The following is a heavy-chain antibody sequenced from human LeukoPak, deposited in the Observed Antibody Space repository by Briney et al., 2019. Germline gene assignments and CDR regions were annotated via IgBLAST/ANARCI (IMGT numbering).Heavy chain of an antibody. D-gene: IGHD6-19*01. CDR2: IYSGGTT. CDR1: GFTVSSNY. V-gene: IGHV3-66*01. J-gene: IGHJ6*02. Sequence: GGSLRLSCAASGFTVSSNYMSWVRQAPGKELEWVSMIYSGGTTYYTDSVKGRFTISRDNSKNTLYLQMNSLRAEDTAVYYCAKDLEQWLAYYGMGVWGQGTTVTVSS. CDR3: AKDLEQWLAYYGMGV.